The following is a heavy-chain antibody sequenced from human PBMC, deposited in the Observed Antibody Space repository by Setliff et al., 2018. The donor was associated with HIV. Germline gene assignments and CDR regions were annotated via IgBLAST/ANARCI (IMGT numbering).Heavy chain of an antibody. CDR1: GGSISSGSYY. CDR2: IYSSGNM. Sequence: PSETLSLTCTVSGGSISSGSYYWSWIRQHPGKGLEWIGRIYSSGNMKYSPSLKSRVTMSVDTSKNQFSLNLRSVTAADTAVYYCARGIAAAGIYYYYYMDVWGKGTTVTVSS. D-gene: IGHD6-13*01. J-gene: IGHJ6*03. V-gene: IGHV4-61*01. CDR3: ARGIAAAGIYYYYYMDV.